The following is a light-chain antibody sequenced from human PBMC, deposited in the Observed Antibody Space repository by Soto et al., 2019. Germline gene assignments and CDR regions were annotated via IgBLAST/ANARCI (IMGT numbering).Light chain of an antibody. CDR1: QTISSW. Sequence: DIQMTQSPSTLSGSVGDRVAITFRASQTISSWLAWYQQKPGRAPKLLIYLASTLASGVPSRFSGSGSGTDFTLTISSLQPDDFATYYCQQYNDYWTFGQGTKVDIK. CDR3: QQYNDYWT. J-gene: IGKJ1*01. V-gene: IGKV1-5*03. CDR2: LAS.